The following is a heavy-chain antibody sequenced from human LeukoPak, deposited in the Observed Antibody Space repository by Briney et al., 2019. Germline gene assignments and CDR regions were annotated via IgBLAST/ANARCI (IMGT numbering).Heavy chain of an antibody. J-gene: IGHJ4*02. CDR3: ARVSGRSGYDY. D-gene: IGHD3-22*01. CDR1: GFPFSSYS. CDR2: ISSSSSYI. V-gene: IGHV3-21*01. Sequence: GGSLSLSCAASGFPFSSYSMNWVRQAPGKGLEWVSSISSSSSYIYCAASVKGRFTISRDNAKNSLYLQMNSLRAEDTAVYYCARVSGRSGYDYWGQGTLVTVSS.